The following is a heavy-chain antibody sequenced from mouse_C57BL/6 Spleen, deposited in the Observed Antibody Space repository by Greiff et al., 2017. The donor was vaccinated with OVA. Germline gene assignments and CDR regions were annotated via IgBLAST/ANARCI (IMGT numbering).Heavy chain of an antibody. CDR3: ARGGGDAGDFEV. Sequence: QVQLQQSGAELVRPGTSVKVSCKASGYAFTNYLIEWVKQRPGQGLEWIGVINPGSGGTNYNEKFKGKATLTADKSSSTAYMQLSSLTSEDSAVYFCARGGGDAGDFEVCGTGSPLTASS. CDR2: INPGSGGT. D-gene: IGHD3-3*01. CDR1: GYAFTNYL. J-gene: IGHJ1*03. V-gene: IGHV1-54*01.